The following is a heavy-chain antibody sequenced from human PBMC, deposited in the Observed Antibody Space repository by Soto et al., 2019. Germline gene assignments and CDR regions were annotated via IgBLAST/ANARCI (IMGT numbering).Heavy chain of an antibody. CDR2: IYYSGST. Sequence: QVQLQESGPGLVKPSQTLSLTCTVSGGSISSGGYYWSWIRQHPGKGLEWIGYIYYSGSTYYNPSRKSRVTISVDTSKNQFSLKLRSVTAADTAVYYCARYSPKHTSSGYFLDYWGQGTLVTVSS. D-gene: IGHD3-22*01. V-gene: IGHV4-31*03. J-gene: IGHJ4*02. CDR3: ARYSPKHTSSGYFLDY. CDR1: GGSISSGGYY.